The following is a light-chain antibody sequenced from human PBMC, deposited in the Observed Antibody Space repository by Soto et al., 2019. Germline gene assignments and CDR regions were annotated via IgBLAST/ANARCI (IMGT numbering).Light chain of an antibody. CDR1: QSISST. J-gene: IGKJ1*01. CDR3: QKYNDWPPSWT. Sequence: EKMMTHSPATLSVFPGERITLSCTANQSISSTLAWHQQRPGQAPRLLIYGVSTRATGIPARFSGSGSGTEFTLTISSLQSEDFAVYYCQKYNDWPPSWTFGQGTKVDIK. CDR2: GVS. V-gene: IGKV3-15*01.